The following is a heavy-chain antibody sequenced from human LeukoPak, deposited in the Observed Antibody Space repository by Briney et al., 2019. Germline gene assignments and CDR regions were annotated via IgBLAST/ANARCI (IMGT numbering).Heavy chain of an antibody. D-gene: IGHD2-8*01. Sequence: GRSLRLSCAASGFTFSSYGMHWVRQAPGKGLEWVAVIWYDGSNKYYADSVKGRFTISRDNSKNTLYLQMNSLRAEDTAVYYCARGRYCTNGVCPRGLEYFGYWGQGTLVTVSS. J-gene: IGHJ4*02. CDR3: ARGRYCTNGVCPRGLEYFGY. CDR1: GFTFSSYG. V-gene: IGHV3-33*01. CDR2: IWYDGSNK.